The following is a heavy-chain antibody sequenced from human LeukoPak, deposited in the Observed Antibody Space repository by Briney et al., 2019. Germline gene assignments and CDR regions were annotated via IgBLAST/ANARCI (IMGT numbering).Heavy chain of an antibody. CDR1: GRSISTFY. J-gene: IGHJ1*01. CDR3: ARVTHTSSWYEQF. V-gene: IGHV4-4*07. CDR2: FNAGGYA. Sequence: SETLSLTCTVSGRSISTFYWTWVPQTAGKRLEWGGRFNAGGYAKYNPSLKSRVTLSADTSKNPFYLKLTSVTAADTAVYFCARVTHTSSWYEQFWGQGILVIVSS. D-gene: IGHD6-13*01.